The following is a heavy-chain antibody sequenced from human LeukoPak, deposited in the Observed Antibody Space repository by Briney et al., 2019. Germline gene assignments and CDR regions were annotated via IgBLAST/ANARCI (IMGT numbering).Heavy chain of an antibody. CDR1: GYTFTSYD. D-gene: IGHD6-13*01. Sequence: ASVKVSCKASGYTFTSYDINWVRQATGQGLEWMGWMNPNSGNTGYAQKFQGRVTITRNTSISTAYMELRSLRSEDTAVYYCASSRSWYAQYYFDYWGQGTLVTVSS. CDR2: MNPNSGNT. CDR3: ASSRSWYAQYYFDY. J-gene: IGHJ4*02. V-gene: IGHV1-8*03.